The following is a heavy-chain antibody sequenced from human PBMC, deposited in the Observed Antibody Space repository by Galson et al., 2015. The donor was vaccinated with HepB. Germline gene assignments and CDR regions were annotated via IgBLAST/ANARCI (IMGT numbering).Heavy chain of an antibody. D-gene: IGHD3-22*01. J-gene: IGHJ4*02. V-gene: IGHV1-69*13. CDR2: IIPMFVTP. CDR3: ARDRSYDTAGSGYFDY. CDR1: GGTFSSFA. Sequence: SVKVSCKASGGTFSSFAINWVRQAPGQGLEWMGGIIPMFVTPSYAQKFQGRLTITADDSTRTAYMELSSLRFDDTAIYYCARDRSYDTAGSGYFDYWGQGTLVSVSS.